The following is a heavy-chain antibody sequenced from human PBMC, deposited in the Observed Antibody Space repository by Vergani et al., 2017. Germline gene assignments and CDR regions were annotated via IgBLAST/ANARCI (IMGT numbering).Heavy chain of an antibody. CDR3: ARGLPRSTRNSCHKTPDYYYYGMDV. CDR1: GGSISSGSYY. Sequence: QVQLQESGPGLVKPSQTLSLTCTVSGGSISSGSYYWSWIRQPAGKGLEWIGRIYTSGSTNYNPSLKSRVTISVDTSKNQFSLKLSSVTAADTAVYYCARGLPRSTRNSCHKTPDYYYYGMDVWGQGTTVTVSS. J-gene: IGHJ6*02. V-gene: IGHV4-61*02. D-gene: IGHD6-13*01. CDR2: IYTSGST.